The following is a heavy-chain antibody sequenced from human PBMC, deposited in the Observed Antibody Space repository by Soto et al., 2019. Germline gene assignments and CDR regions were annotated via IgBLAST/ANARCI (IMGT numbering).Heavy chain of an antibody. D-gene: IGHD6-13*01. CDR3: ARERPDGSRLDP. CDR1: GGSISSGDYY. CDR2: IYYSGST. J-gene: IGHJ5*02. V-gene: IGHV4-30-4*01. Sequence: SETLPLTCTVSGGSISSGDYYWSWIRQPPGKGLEWIGYIYYSGSTYYNPSLKSRVTISVDTSKNQFSLKLSSVTAADTAVYYCARERPDGSRLDPWGQGTLVTVSS.